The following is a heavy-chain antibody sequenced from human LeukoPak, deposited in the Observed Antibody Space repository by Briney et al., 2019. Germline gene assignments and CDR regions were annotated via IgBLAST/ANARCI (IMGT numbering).Heavy chain of an antibody. V-gene: IGHV3-23*01. CDR2: INGSGSFT. CDR3: ARDGYSYGYRYYYGMDV. CDR1: GFTFSNYV. D-gene: IGHD5-18*01. Sequence: GGSLRLSCAASGFTFSNYVMGWVRQDPGKGLQWVSIINGSGSFTSYADSVKGRLTISRDNSKNTLYLQMNSLRAEDTAVYYCARDGYSYGYRYYYGMDVWGQGTTVTVSS. J-gene: IGHJ6*02.